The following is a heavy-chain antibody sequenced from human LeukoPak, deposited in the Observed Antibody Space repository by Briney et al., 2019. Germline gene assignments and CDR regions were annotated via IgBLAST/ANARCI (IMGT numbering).Heavy chain of an antibody. Sequence: GGSLRLSCAASGFTFSNYDMHWVRQAPGKGLEWVAVILYDGSNKYYADSVKGRFTISRDNSKSTLYLQMNSLRAEDTAVYYCAKDTPYYYGSGMLNWFDPWGQGTLVTVSS. V-gene: IGHV3-30*04. D-gene: IGHD3-10*01. CDR1: GFTFSNYD. J-gene: IGHJ5*02. CDR2: ILYDGSNK. CDR3: AKDTPYYYGSGMLNWFDP.